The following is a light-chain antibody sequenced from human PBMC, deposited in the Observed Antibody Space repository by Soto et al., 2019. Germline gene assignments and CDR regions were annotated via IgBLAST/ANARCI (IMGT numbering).Light chain of an antibody. CDR1: QNVSSY. CDR3: QQRSNGPFT. V-gene: IGKV3-11*01. J-gene: IGKJ3*01. CDR2: DAS. Sequence: EIVLTQSPATLSLSPGERATLSCRASQNVSSYLAWYQQKPGQAPRLLIYDASNRATGIPARFSGSGSGTDFTLTISSLEPEDFAVYYCQQRSNGPFTFGPGTKVDIK.